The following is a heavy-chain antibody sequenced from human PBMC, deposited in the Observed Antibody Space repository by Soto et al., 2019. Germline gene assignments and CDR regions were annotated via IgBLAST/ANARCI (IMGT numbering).Heavy chain of an antibody. CDR3: ARDGPTSSFDY. CDR2: ISGSGGST. V-gene: IGHV3-23*01. Sequence: GGSLRLSCAASGFTFSSYAMSWVRQAPGKGLEWVSAISGSGGSTHYADSVKGRFTISRDNAKNSLYLQMNSLRAEDTAVYYCARDGPTSSFDYWGQGTLVTVSS. J-gene: IGHJ4*02. D-gene: IGHD6-6*01. CDR1: GFTFSSYA.